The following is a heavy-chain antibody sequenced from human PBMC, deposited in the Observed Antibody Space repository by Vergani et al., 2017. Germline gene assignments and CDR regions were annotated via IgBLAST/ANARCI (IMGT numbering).Heavy chain of an antibody. CDR1: GGTFSDHS. V-gene: IGHV1-69*13. D-gene: IGHD1-26*01. CDR2: IIPMFGTP. Sequence: QVQLVQSGAEVKKPGSSVKVSCKASGGTFSDHSISCVRQAPGQGLEWMGRIIPMFGTPNYAQKFQGRVIITADESTSTAYMELSSLRSEDTAVYYCARDSAVGGTFDSWGQGTLVSVSS. CDR3: ARDSAVGGTFDS. J-gene: IGHJ4*02.